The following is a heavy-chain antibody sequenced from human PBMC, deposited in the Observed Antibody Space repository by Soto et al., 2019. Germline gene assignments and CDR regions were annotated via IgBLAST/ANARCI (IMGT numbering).Heavy chain of an antibody. CDR1: GGTFSSYA. J-gene: IGHJ6*02. Sequence: GASVKVSCKASGGTFSSYAISWVRQAPGQGLEWMGGIIPIFGTANYAQKFQGRVTITADKSTSTAYMELSSLRSEDTAVYYCARVNIVVVPAAILSYYYGMDVWGQGTTVTVSS. D-gene: IGHD2-2*02. CDR3: ARVNIVVVPAAILSYYYGMDV. V-gene: IGHV1-69*06. CDR2: IIPIFGTA.